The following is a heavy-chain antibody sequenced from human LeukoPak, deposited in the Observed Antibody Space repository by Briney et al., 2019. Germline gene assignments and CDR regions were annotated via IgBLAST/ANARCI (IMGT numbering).Heavy chain of an antibody. CDR1: GASISSSTYY. CDR3: ARATYDSSGYYSYYFDY. V-gene: IGHV4-61*01. Sequence: ASETLSLTCTVSGASISSSTYYWSWIRQPPGKGLEWIGYIYYSGSTNYNPSLKSRVTISVDTSKNQFSLKLSSVTAADTAVYYCARATYDSSGYYSYYFDYWGQGTLVTVSS. D-gene: IGHD3-22*01. J-gene: IGHJ4*02. CDR2: IYYSGST.